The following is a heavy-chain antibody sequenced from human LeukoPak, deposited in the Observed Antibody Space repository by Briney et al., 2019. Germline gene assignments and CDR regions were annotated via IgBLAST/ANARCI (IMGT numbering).Heavy chain of an antibody. CDR1: GFSFSDFF. V-gene: IGHV3-23*01. Sequence: HPGGSLRLSCAASGFSFSDFFMTWARQAPGKGLEWVSTISGSGGTTYDADSVKGRFTISRDNSKNTLYLQMNSLRAEDTAVYYCAKPLDAGSFDYWGQGTLVTVSS. D-gene: IGHD3-9*01. J-gene: IGHJ4*02. CDR2: ISGSGGTT. CDR3: AKPLDAGSFDY.